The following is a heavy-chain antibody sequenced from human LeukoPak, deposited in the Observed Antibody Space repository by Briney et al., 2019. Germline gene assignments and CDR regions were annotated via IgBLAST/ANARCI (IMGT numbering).Heavy chain of an antibody. J-gene: IGHJ4*02. D-gene: IGHD3-10*01. CDR3: ARGLRSMVRGVIGY. Sequence: SETLSLTCAVYGGSFSGYYWSWIRQPPRKGLEWIGEINHSGSTNYNPSLKSRVTISVDTSKNQFSLKLSSVTAADTAVYYCARGLRSMVRGVIGYWGQGTLVTVSS. CDR2: INHSGST. CDR1: GGSFSGYY. V-gene: IGHV4-34*01.